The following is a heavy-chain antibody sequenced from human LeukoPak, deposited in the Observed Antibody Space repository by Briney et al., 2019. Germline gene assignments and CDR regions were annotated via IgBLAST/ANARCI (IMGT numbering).Heavy chain of an antibody. J-gene: IGHJ4*02. V-gene: IGHV4-59*01. CDR2: IYDSGST. CDR1: GVSISSYY. CDR3: ARRHDYFDY. Sequence: SETLSLTCTVSGVSISSYYWSWIRQPPGNGLEWIGFIYDSGSTNYNPSLKSRVTISVDTSKNQVSLKLSSVTAADTAVYYCARRHDYFDYWGQGTLVTVSS.